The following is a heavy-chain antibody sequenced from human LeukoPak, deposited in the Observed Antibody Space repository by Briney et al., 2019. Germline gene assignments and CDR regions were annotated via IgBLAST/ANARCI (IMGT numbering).Heavy chain of an antibody. J-gene: IGHJ4*02. D-gene: IGHD2/OR15-2a*01. V-gene: IGHV1-2*02. CDR1: GYTFTGYY. CDR3: ARVVYREYYFDY. CDR2: INPNSGGT. Sequence: ASVKVSCKASGYTFTGYYMHWVRQAPGQGLEWMGWINPNSGGTNYAQKFQGRVTMTRDTSISTAYMELSRLRSDDTAVYYCARVVYREYYFDYWGQGTLVTVSS.